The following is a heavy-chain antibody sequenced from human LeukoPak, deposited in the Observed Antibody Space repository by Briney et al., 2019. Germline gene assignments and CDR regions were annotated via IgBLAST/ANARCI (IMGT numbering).Heavy chain of an antibody. Sequence: GASVKVSCKASGYTFTSYGISWVRQAPGQGLEWMGWISAYNGNTNYAQKLQGRVTMTTDTSTSTAYMELRSLRSDDTAVYYCARISRNYDILTGYSHYYYYYMDVWGKGTTVTVSS. J-gene: IGHJ6*03. D-gene: IGHD3-9*01. V-gene: IGHV1-18*01. CDR1: GYTFTSYG. CDR3: ARISRNYDILTGYSHYYYYYMDV. CDR2: ISAYNGNT.